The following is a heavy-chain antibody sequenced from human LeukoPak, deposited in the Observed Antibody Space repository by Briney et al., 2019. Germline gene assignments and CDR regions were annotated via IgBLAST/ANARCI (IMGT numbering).Heavy chain of an antibody. CDR3: ARGPLPNYYDSSGYYRLVGAFDI. D-gene: IGHD3-22*01. J-gene: IGHJ3*02. CDR1: GFTFSSYD. CDR2: IGTAGDT. V-gene: IGHV3-13*01. Sequence: GGSPRLSCAASGFTFSSYDMHWVRQATGKGLEWVSAIGTAGDTYYPGSVKGRFTISRENAKNSLYLQMNSLRAGDTAVYYCARGPLPNYYDSSGYYRLVGAFDIWGQGTMVTVSS.